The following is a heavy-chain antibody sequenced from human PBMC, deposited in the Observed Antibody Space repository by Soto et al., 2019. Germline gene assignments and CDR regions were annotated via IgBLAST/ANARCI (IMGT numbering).Heavy chain of an antibody. J-gene: IGHJ4*02. V-gene: IGHV3-23*01. D-gene: IGHD1-7*01. Sequence: EVQLLESGGGLVQPGGSLRLSCAASGFTFSRYAMNWVRQAPGKGLEWVSTVHVGGGSTFSAESVKGRFTISRDNSKNTLYLQMTSLRADDTAVYYCAKDRRAGGNYGFYSDFWGQGALVIVSS. CDR2: VHVGGGST. CDR1: GFTFSRYA. CDR3: AKDRRAGGNYGFYSDF.